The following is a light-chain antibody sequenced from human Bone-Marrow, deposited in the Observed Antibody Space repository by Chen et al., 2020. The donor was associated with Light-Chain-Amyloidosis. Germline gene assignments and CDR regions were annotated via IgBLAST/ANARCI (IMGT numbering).Light chain of an antibody. V-gene: IGLV3-21*02. J-gene: IGLJ3*02. CDR3: QVWDRSSDRPV. CDR2: DDS. Sequence: SYVLTQPSSVSVAPGQTATIACGGNNIGSTSVHWYQQTPGQAPLLVVYDDSERPSGIPERLSGSNSGNTATLTISRVEAGDEADYYWQVWDRSSDRPVFGGGTKLTVL. CDR1: NIGSTS.